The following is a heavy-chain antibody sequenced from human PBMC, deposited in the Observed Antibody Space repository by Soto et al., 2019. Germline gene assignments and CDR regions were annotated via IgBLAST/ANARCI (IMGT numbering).Heavy chain of an antibody. Sequence: PSETLSLTCTVSGGSISNFYWNWIRQPPGKGLEWIGHIFYTGVTNYNPSLKSRVTISVDTSKNQFSLKLNPVTAADTAVYYCAQSTHVRSATFDPWGQGTLVTVSS. J-gene: IGHJ5*02. CDR3: AQSTHVRSATFDP. V-gene: IGHV4-59*08. D-gene: IGHD3-3*01. CDR1: GGSISNFY. CDR2: IFYTGVT.